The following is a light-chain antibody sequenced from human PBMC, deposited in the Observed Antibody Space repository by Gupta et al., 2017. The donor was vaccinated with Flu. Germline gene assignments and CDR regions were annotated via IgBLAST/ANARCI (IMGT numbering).Light chain of an antibody. J-gene: IGLJ3*02. CDR2: EDD. Sequence: QSVLTQPPSVSAAPGQRVTISCSGTSSNIGGHYVSWYQQVPGTAPKLLIYEDDKRPSGIPDRFSASKSGTTASLYITGLQTGDEADYFCGTWDRSLSAGGFGGGTKLTVL. CDR1: SSNIGGHY. V-gene: IGLV1-51*02. CDR3: GTWDRSLSAGG.